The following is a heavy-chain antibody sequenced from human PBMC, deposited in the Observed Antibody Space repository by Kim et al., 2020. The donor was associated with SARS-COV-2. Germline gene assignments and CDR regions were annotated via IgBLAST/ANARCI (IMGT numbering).Heavy chain of an antibody. Sequence: GGSLRLSCAVSGFTVATNHMSWVRQAPGKGLEWVSIIYGGDDTQYADSVKGRFTISRDNSKNTLHLQMNSLRPEDTAVYYCARDKDPNSETARFDYWGQGALVTVSS. D-gene: IGHD2-8*01. CDR2: IYGGDDT. V-gene: IGHV3-66*02. J-gene: IGHJ4*02. CDR1: GFTVATNH. CDR3: ARDKDPNSETARFDY.